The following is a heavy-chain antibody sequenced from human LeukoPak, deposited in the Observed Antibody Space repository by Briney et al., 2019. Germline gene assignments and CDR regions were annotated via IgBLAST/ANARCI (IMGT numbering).Heavy chain of an antibody. CDR1: GFAFSSYA. D-gene: IGHD4-11*01. V-gene: IGHV3-30*04. J-gene: IGHJ4*02. CDR2: ISYDGSNK. CDR3: AKDKLQLLILDYFDY. Sequence: GRSLRLSCAASGFAFSSYAMHWVRQAPGKGLEWVAVISYDGSNKYYADSVKGRFTISRDNSKNTLYLQMNSLRPEDTAVYYCAKDKLQLLILDYFDYWGQGTLVTVSS.